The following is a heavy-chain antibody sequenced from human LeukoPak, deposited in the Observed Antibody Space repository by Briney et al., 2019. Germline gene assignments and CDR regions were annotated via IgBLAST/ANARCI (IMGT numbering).Heavy chain of an antibody. CDR3: ARQLRWDQYYFDY. CDR2: ISAYNGDT. V-gene: IGHV1-18*01. J-gene: IGHJ4*02. Sequence: ASVKVSCKASGCTFTSYGFSWVRQAPGQGLEWMGWISAYNGDTKYALNLQGRVTMTTDTSTSTAYMELRSLRSDDTAVYYCARQLRWDQYYFDYWGQGTLVTVSS. D-gene: IGHD4-23*01. CDR1: GCTFTSYG.